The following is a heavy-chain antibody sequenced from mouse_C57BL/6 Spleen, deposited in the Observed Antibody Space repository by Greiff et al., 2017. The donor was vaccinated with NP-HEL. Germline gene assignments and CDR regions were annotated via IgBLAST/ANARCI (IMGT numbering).Heavy chain of an antibody. CDR2: IYPENGAT. V-gene: IGHV14-4*01. CDR3: TTGGPYGNFSWFAY. CDR1: GFNIKDDY. Sequence: VQLKESGAELVRPGASVQLSCTASGFNIKDDYMHWVKQRPEKGLEWIGWIYPENGATEYASKFQGKATLSEAPTSHTADLQISSLTSEDTAVYYCTTGGPYGNFSWFAYWGQGTLVTVAA. J-gene: IGHJ3*01. D-gene: IGHD2-1*01.